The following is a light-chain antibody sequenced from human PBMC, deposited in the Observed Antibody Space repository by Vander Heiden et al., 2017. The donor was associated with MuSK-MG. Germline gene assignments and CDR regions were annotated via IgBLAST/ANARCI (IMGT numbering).Light chain of an antibody. Sequence: QSVLTQPPSASGTPGQRVTISCSGSSSNIGSNYIYGYQQLPGTAPKLRIYRNNQRPSGVPDRLSGSKSGTSASLAISGLRSEDEADYYGAAWDDSLSAWVFGGGTKLTVL. CDR3: AAWDDSLSAWV. V-gene: IGLV1-47*01. J-gene: IGLJ3*02. CDR1: SSNIGSNY. CDR2: RNN.